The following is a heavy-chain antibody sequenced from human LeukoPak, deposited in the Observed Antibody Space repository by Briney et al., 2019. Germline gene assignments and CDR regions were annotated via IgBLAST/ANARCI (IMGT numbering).Heavy chain of an antibody. D-gene: IGHD6-13*01. Sequence: GGSLRLSCAASGFTFSNYAMYWVRQAPGKGLEFVSAITADGRTTYYTDSVRGRFTISRDNSKNTLYLQMGSLRTEDMAMYYCAGATHRGQLEHWGQGTLVTVSS. J-gene: IGHJ4*02. CDR3: AGATHRGQLEH. CDR2: ITADGRTT. CDR1: GFTFSNYA. V-gene: IGHV3-64*02.